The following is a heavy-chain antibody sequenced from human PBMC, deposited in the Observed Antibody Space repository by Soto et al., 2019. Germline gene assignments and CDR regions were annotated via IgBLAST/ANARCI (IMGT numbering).Heavy chain of an antibody. CDR2: ISASTLTT. Sequence: EVELVESGGGLVKPGGSRRLSCAASGFPFRTYSMSWAPQAPGKGLEGISYISASTLTTFYADSVKGRFTISRDTAQNSLYLQMNSLRDEDTAVYYCARAPQLVAPAATGFDSWGQGTLVTVSS. V-gene: IGHV3-48*02. CDR3: ARAPQLVAPAATGFDS. CDR1: GFPFRTYS. J-gene: IGHJ4*02. D-gene: IGHD2-2*01.